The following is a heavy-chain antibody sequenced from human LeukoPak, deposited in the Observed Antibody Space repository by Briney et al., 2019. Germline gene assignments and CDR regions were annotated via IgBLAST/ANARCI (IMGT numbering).Heavy chain of an antibody. Sequence: GRSLILSCAASGFTFSSYGMHWVRQAPGKGLEWVAVIWYDGSNKYYADSVKDRFTISRDNSKNTLYLQMNSLRAEDTAVYYCARDYGDYVVGPLYGMDVWGQGTTVTVSS. CDR2: IWYDGSNK. CDR1: GFTFSSYG. CDR3: ARDYGDYVVGPLYGMDV. J-gene: IGHJ6*02. D-gene: IGHD4-17*01. V-gene: IGHV3-33*01.